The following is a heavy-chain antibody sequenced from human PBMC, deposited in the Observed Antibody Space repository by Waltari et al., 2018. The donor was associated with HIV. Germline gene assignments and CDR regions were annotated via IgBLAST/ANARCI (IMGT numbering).Heavy chain of an antibody. CDR3: ARVRRPSGSYYLSY. D-gene: IGHD1-26*01. V-gene: IGHV1-8*02. CDR2: MNPNTGDT. J-gene: IGHJ4*02. Sequence: QVQLVPSGAEVKKPGASVKVSCKASGYHFTSYNIYWVRQAPGQGLEWRGWMNPNTGDTAYAQKFQGRVTMTRNTSMSTAYMELSSLRSEDTAVYYCARVRRPSGSYYLSYWGQGTLVTVSS. CDR1: GYHFTSYN.